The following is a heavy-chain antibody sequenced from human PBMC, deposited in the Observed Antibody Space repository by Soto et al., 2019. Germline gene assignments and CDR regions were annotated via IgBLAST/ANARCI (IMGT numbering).Heavy chain of an antibody. CDR3: ARLDIVATPDDAFDV. Sequence: ASVKVSCKASGYTFTSYGISWVRQAPGQGLEWMGWISAYNGNTNYAQKLQGRVTMTTDTSTSTAYMELRSLRSDDTAVYYCARLDIVATPDDAFDVWGQGTMVTVSS. V-gene: IGHV1-18*01. D-gene: IGHD5-12*01. CDR1: GYTFTSYG. CDR2: ISAYNGNT. J-gene: IGHJ3*01.